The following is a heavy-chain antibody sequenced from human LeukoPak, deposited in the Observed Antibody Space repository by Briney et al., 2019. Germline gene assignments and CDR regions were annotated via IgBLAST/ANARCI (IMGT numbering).Heavy chain of an antibody. V-gene: IGHV4-59*08. D-gene: IGHD3-10*01. Sequence: SETLSLTCTVSGGSISSYYWSWIRQPPGKGLEWIGYIFYSGITNYNPSLSLKSRVTISVDTSKNQFSLKLGSVTAADTAVYYCATGSGSYYKPFDYWGQGTLVTVSS. CDR3: ATGSGSYYKPFDY. J-gene: IGHJ4*02. CDR1: GGSISSYY. CDR2: IFYSGIT.